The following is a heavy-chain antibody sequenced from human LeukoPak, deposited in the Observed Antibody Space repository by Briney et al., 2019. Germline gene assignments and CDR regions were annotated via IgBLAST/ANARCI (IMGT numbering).Heavy chain of an antibody. Sequence: PGGSLRLSCAASGFTFDDYGMSWVRQAPGKGLEWVSGINWNGGSTSYADSVKGRFTISRDTAKNSLYLQMNRLRAEDTALYYCARLKAAAGSNFDYWGQGTLVTVSS. J-gene: IGHJ4*02. CDR3: ARLKAAAGSNFDY. CDR2: INWNGGST. D-gene: IGHD6-13*01. V-gene: IGHV3-20*04. CDR1: GFTFDDYG.